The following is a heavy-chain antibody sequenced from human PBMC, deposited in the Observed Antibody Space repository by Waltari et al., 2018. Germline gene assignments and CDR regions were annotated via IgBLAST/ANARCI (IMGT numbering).Heavy chain of an antibody. CDR1: GFTFSSYG. CDR2: IWYDGSNK. Sequence: QVQLVESGGGVVQPGRSLRLSCAASGFTFSSYGMHWVRQAPGKGLEWVAVIWYDGSNKYYADSVKGRFTISRDNSKNTLYLQMNSLRAEDTAMYYCAKVHKKYYDFWSGYYTLDYWGQGTLVTVSS. V-gene: IGHV3-30*18. D-gene: IGHD3-3*01. CDR3: AKVHKKYYDFWSGYYTLDY. J-gene: IGHJ4*02.